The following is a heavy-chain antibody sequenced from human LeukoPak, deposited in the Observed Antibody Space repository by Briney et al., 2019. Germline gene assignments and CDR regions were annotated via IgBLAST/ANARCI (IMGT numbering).Heavy chain of an antibody. V-gene: IGHV3-9*03. CDR3: AKDRGPMTTYYFDY. J-gene: IGHJ4*02. D-gene: IGHD3-22*01. CDR2: ISWNSGSI. CDR1: GFTFDDYA. Sequence: PGGSLRLSCAASGFTFDDYAMHWVRQAPGKGLEWVSGISWNSGSIGYADSVKGRFTISRDNAKNSLYLQMNSLRAEDMALYYCAKDRGPMTTYYFDYWGQGTLVTVSS.